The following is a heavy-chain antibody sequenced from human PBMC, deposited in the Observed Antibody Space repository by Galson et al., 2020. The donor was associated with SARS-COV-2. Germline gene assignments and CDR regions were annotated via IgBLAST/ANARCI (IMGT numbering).Heavy chain of an antibody. CDR3: ARSDGVVTAIEYFQH. D-gene: IGHD2-21*02. CDR1: GYSFTSYW. V-gene: IGHV5-51*01. CDR2: IYPGDSAT. J-gene: IGHJ1*01. Sequence: GESLKISCKGSGYSFTSYWIGWVRQMPGKGLEWMGIIYPGDSATRYSPSFQGQVTISADKSISTAYLQWSSLKASDTAMYYCARSDGVVTAIEYFQHWGQGTLVTVSS.